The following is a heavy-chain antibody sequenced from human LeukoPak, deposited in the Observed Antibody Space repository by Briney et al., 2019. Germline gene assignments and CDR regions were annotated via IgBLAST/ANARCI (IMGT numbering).Heavy chain of an antibody. V-gene: IGHV3-53*01. D-gene: IGHD1-1*01. CDR1: GFTVSSNH. Sequence: PGGSLGLSCAASGFTVSSNHMSWVRQAPGKGLEWVSVIYSGGSTDYADSVKGRFTISRDILKNTLYLQMNSLRAEDTAVYYCARGPAGYNWGQGTLVTVSS. CDR3: ARGPAGYN. J-gene: IGHJ4*02. CDR2: IYSGGST.